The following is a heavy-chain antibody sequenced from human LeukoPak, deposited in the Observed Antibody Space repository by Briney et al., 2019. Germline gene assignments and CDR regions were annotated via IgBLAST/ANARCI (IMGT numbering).Heavy chain of an antibody. Sequence: SQTLSLTCTVSGGSISSGGYSWSWIRQHPGKGLEWIGYIYYSGSTYYNPSLKSRVTISVDTSKNQFSLKLSSVTAADTAVYYCARVDYGDYGVGNYWGQGTLVTVSS. D-gene: IGHD4-17*01. V-gene: IGHV4-31*03. J-gene: IGHJ4*02. CDR2: IYYSGST. CDR3: ARVDYGDYGVGNY. CDR1: GGSISSGGYS.